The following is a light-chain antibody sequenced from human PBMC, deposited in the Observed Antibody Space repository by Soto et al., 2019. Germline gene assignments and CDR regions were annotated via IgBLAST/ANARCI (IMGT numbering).Light chain of an antibody. CDR1: QGIRND. V-gene: IGKV1-6*01. CDR2: DAS. Sequence: AIQMTQSPSSLSASVGDRVTITCRASQGIRNDLSWYQQKPGKAPELLIYDASSLQSGVPSRFSGSGSGTDFSLTISSLQPKDFGTYYCLQDDSYPLTFGGGTKVEIK. CDR3: LQDDSYPLT. J-gene: IGKJ4*01.